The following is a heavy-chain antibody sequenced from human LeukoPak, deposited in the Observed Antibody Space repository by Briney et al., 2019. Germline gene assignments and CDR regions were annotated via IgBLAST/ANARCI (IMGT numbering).Heavy chain of an antibody. CDR1: GFTFSSYG. CDR3: ARVFRVGAEDY. Sequence: GGSLRLSCAASGFTFSSYGMHWVRQAPGKGLEWVAVIWYDGSNKYYADSVKGRFTISRDNSKNTLYLQMNSLRAEDTAVYCCARVFRVGAEDYWGQGTLVTVSS. V-gene: IGHV3-33*01. CDR2: IWYDGSNK. J-gene: IGHJ4*02. D-gene: IGHD1-26*01.